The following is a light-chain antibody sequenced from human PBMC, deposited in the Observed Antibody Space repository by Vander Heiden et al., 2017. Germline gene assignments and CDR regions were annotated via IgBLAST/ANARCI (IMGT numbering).Light chain of an antibody. V-gene: IGKV1-9*01. Sequence: DIQLTQSPSFVSASVGERVSMTCRASQGVSTFLAWYQQKPGRAPKLLISAASRLESGVPSTFSGSGSGTHFTLTITSLQPDDFATYYCQQVYSYPRTFGRGTEVEMK. CDR2: AAS. CDR3: QQVYSYPRT. CDR1: QGVSTF. J-gene: IGKJ4*01.